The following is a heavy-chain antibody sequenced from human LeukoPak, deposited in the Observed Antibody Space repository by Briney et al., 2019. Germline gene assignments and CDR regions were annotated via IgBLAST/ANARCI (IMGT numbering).Heavy chain of an antibody. J-gene: IGHJ3*02. D-gene: IGHD3-9*01. Sequence: PSETLSLTCAVSGYSISSGYYWGWIRQPPRKGLEWIGSIYHNGNTYYNPSLKSRVTISVDTSKNEFSLKLSSVTAADTAVYYCARDSLRYFDWSRNVDAFDIWGQGTMVTVSS. CDR3: ARDSLRYFDWSRNVDAFDI. V-gene: IGHV4-38-2*02. CDR2: IYHNGNT. CDR1: GYSISSGYY.